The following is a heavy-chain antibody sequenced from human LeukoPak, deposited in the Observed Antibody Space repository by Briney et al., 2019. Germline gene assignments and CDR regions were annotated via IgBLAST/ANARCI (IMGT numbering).Heavy chain of an antibody. Sequence: GGSLRLSRAASGFTFSSYSMNWVRQAPGKGLEWVSYISSSSTMYYADSVKGRFTISRDNAKNSLYLQMNSLRAEDTAVYYCARASYGDNYWGQGTLVTVSS. V-gene: IGHV3-48*01. CDR3: ARASYGDNY. J-gene: IGHJ4*02. CDR2: ISSSSTM. D-gene: IGHD2-21*02. CDR1: GFTFSSYS.